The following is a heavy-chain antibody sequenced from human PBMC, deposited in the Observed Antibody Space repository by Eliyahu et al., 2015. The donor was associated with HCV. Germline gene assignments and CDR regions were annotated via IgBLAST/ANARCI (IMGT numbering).Heavy chain of an antibody. V-gene: IGHV4-39*01. CDR1: GGSISNNNYY. D-gene: IGHD6-19*01. CDR3: ARQMENSSGWYGGDAFDI. Sequence: QLQLQESGPGLVKPSETLSLTCTVSGGSISNNNYYWGWIRQPPGKGLEWIGSVYSTGSTHYNPSLKSRVTIFVDTSKNQFSLKLSSVTAADTAVYSCARQMENSSGWYGGDAFDIWGQGTMVTVSS. CDR2: VYSTGST. J-gene: IGHJ3*02.